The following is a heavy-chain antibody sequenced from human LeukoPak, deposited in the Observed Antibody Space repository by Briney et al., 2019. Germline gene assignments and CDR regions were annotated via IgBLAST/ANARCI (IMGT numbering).Heavy chain of an antibody. D-gene: IGHD2-15*01. V-gene: IGHV3-23*01. CDR2: ISGSNGNT. Sequence: PGGSLRLSCAASGFTFSNYAMNWVRRAPGKGLEWVSAISGSNGNTHYADSVKGRFTVSRDNFKNTLYLQMNSLRAEDTAVYYCAKSIVGRAHSDYWGQGTLVTVSS. J-gene: IGHJ4*02. CDR1: GFTFSNYA. CDR3: AKSIVGRAHSDY.